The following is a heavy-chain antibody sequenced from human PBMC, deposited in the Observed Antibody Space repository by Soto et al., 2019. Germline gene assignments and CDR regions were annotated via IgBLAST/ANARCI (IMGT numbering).Heavy chain of an antibody. CDR1: GFTFSSYA. CDR2: ISGSGGST. Sequence: GGSLRLSCAASGFTFSSYAMSWVRQAPGKGLEWVSAISGSGGSTYYADSVKGRFTISRDNSKNTLYLQMNSLRAEDTAVYYCAKDSRTNRDYYYYGMDVWGQGTTVTVSS. CDR3: AKDSRTNRDYYYYGMDV. D-gene: IGHD7-27*01. V-gene: IGHV3-23*01. J-gene: IGHJ6*02.